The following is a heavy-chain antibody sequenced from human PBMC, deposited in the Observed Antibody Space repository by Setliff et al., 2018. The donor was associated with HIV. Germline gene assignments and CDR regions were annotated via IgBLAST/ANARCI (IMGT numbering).Heavy chain of an antibody. V-gene: IGHV3-7*03. Sequence: PGGSLRLSCAASGFTVYSYHMTWVRRAPGKGLEWVANIKQDGSEKYYVDSVKGRFTISRDNAKNSLYLQMNSLRAEDTAVYYCARDRGYFDFWSGYYTDDAFDIWGQGTMVTVSS. CDR2: IKQDGSEK. CDR3: ARDRGYFDFWSGYYTDDAFDI. D-gene: IGHD3-3*01. J-gene: IGHJ3*02. CDR1: GFTVYSYH.